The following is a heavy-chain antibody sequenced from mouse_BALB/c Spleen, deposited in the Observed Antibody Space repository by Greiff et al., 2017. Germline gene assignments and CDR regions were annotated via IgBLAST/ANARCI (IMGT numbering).Heavy chain of an antibody. V-gene: IGHV6-6*02. J-gene: IGHJ3*01. CDR1: GFTFSSYW. CDR3: TRGRFAY. Sequence: EVKVVESGGGLVQPGGSMKLSCVASGFTFSSYWMSWVRQSPEKGLEWVAEIRLKSDNYATHYAESVKGKFTISRDDSKSRLYLQMNSLRAEDTGIYYCTRGRFAYWGQGTLVTVSA. CDR2: IRLKSDNYAT.